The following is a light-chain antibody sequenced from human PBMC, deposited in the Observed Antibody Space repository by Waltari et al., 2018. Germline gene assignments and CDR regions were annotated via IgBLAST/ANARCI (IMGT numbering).Light chain of an antibody. Sequence: QSALTQPPSASGSPGQSVTISCTGASSDRHFTPVSWYQQHPGKAPQIIIYGDTKRPSGVPDRFSGSKSGNTASLTVSGLQVEDEAHYYCSLSGGINNVVVFGGGTKLTVL. CDR1: SSDRHFTP. CDR2: GDT. V-gene: IGLV2-8*01. CDR3: SLSGGINNVVV. J-gene: IGLJ2*01.